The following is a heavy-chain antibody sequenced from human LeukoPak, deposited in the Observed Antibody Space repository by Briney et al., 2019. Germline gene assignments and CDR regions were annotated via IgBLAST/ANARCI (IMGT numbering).Heavy chain of an antibody. CDR1: GGSISIYH. CDR2: IYTSGST. D-gene: IGHD3-16*01. CDR3: ARAALMTTPTTDLYYFDY. J-gene: IGHJ4*02. Sequence: SETLSLTCTVSGGSISIYHWSWIRQAAGKGLEWIGRIYTSGSTKYNPSLKSRVTMSVDTSKNQISLKLSSVTAADTAVYYCARAALMTTPTTDLYYFDYWGQGTLVTVSS. V-gene: IGHV4-4*07.